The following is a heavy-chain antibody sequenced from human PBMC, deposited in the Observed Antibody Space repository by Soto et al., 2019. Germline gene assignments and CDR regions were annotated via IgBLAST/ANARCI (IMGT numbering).Heavy chain of an antibody. J-gene: IGHJ6*01. CDR1: GVTFSSYW. CDR2: INSDGSST. D-gene: IGHD6-19*01. CDR3: ARMWAVAGLHYYSGMDV. Sequence: GGSLRLSCAAAGVTFSSYWRHWVRQAPGKGLVWVSRINSDGSSTSYADSVKGRFTISRDNAKNMLYLQMNSLRAEDTAVYFCARMWAVAGLHYYSGMDVWGPRDHGHRLL. V-gene: IGHV3-74*01.